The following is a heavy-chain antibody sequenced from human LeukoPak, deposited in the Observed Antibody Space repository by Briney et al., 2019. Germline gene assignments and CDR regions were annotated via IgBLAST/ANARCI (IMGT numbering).Heavy chain of an antibody. V-gene: IGHV4-4*02. CDR2: VHLDGRT. Sequence: SETLSLTCGASGGSVSSTNWWTWIRQPPGKGLEWIGEVHLDGRTNFNPSHKSRLTMSVDLSENHVSLKLTSVTAADTAVYYCAREGGFYRPLDYSGQGTLVTVSS. CDR3: AREGGFYRPLDY. CDR1: GGSVSSTNW. J-gene: IGHJ4*02. D-gene: IGHD6-25*01.